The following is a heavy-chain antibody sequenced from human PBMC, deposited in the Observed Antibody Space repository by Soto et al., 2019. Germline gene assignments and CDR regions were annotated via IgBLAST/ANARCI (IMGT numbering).Heavy chain of an antibody. D-gene: IGHD2-2*01. CDR2: ISGSGGST. V-gene: IGHV3-23*01. CDR3: AKRAAAVTAALYDFEY. J-gene: IGHJ4*02. Sequence: GRLLRLFCAASGFNFISYAMSWIRQAPGKGLEWVSAISGSGGSTYYADSVKGRFTISRDNSKNTLYLQMNSLRAEDTAVYYCAKRAAAVTAALYDFEYRGQGTLVT. CDR1: GFNFISYA.